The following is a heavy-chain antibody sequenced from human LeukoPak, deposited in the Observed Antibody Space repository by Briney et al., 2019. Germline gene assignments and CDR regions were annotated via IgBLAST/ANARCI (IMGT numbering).Heavy chain of an antibody. CDR1: GFTFSSYS. V-gene: IGHV3-48*01. CDR3: ARDSGVVVVVPAARFTRWYYMDV. CDR2: ISSSSSTI. D-gene: IGHD2-2*01. Sequence: PGRSLRLSCAASGFTFSSYSMNWVRQAPGKGLEWVSYISSSSSTIYYADSVKGRFTISRDNAKNSLYLQMNSLRAEDTAVYYCARDSGVVVVVPAARFTRWYYMDVWGKGTTVTVSS. J-gene: IGHJ6*03.